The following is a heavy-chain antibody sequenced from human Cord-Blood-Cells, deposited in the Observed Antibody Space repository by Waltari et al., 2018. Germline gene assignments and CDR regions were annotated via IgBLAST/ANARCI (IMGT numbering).Heavy chain of an antibody. CDR3: ARDKGFRELLYWFDP. J-gene: IGHJ5*02. Sequence: QVQLVESGGGVVQPGRSLRLSCAASGFTFSSYGMHWVRQAPGKGLEWVAVIWYDGNNKYYADSVKGRFTISRDNSKNTLYLQMNSLRAEDTAVYYCARDKGFRELLYWFDPWGQGTLVTVSS. V-gene: IGHV3-33*01. CDR1: GFTFSSYG. CDR2: IWYDGNNK. D-gene: IGHD3-10*01.